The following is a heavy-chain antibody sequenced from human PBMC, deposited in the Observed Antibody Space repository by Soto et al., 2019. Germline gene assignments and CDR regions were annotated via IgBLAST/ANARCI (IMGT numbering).Heavy chain of an antibody. D-gene: IGHD3-3*01. CDR2: IKQDGTEK. V-gene: IGHV3-7*05. J-gene: IGHJ6*02. CDR1: QFTFSNYW. Sequence: EVQLVESGGGLVQPGGSLRLSCAASQFTFSNYWMAWVRQAPGEGLEWVANIKQDGTEKYYADSLKDRFTISRDNAKNSLYLQMSSLRAEDTAVYYCARLSGHADFWSGWPRNGMDVWGQGTTVTVSS. CDR3: ARLSGHADFWSGWPRNGMDV.